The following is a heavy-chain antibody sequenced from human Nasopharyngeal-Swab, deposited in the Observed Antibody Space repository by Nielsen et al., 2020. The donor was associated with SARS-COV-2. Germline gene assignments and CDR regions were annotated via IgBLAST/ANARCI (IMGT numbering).Heavy chain of an antibody. J-gene: IGHJ4*02. V-gene: IGHV4-4*02. D-gene: IGHD1-1*01. CDR2: IYHSGST. Sequence: WIRQPPGKGLEWIGEIYHSGSTNYNPSLKSRVTISVDKFKNQFSLKLSSATAADSAVYYCARAGTTSPETPFDYWGQGTLVTVSS. CDR3: ARAGTTSPETPFDY.